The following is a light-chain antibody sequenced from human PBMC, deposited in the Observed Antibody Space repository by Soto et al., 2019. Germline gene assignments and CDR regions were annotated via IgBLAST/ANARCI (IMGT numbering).Light chain of an antibody. Sequence: DIPMTQSPSSLSASVGDRVTITCRASQSVSSYLNWYQQKPGMAPKLLIYAASDLQSGVPSRFSGSGSGTEFTLTINSLQPEDFATYYCQESYSTPYSFGQGTKLGI. CDR1: QSVSSY. V-gene: IGKV1-39*01. J-gene: IGKJ2*03. CDR3: QESYSTPYS. CDR2: AAS.